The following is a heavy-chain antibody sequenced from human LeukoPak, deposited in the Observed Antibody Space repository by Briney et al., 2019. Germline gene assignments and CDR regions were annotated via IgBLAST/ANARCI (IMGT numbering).Heavy chain of an antibody. V-gene: IGHV3-49*03. Sequence: GGTLRLSCTVFRVTFGDYAMSWFRQPPGKGLERGGFIRIKAYGGTTEYAASVKGRFTISRDDSKSIAYLQMNSLKTEDTAVYYCTRDNRDYYDSSALFWGQGTLVTVSS. CDR1: RVTFGDYA. J-gene: IGHJ4*02. CDR3: TRDNRDYYDSSALF. D-gene: IGHD3-22*01. CDR2: IRIKAYGGTT.